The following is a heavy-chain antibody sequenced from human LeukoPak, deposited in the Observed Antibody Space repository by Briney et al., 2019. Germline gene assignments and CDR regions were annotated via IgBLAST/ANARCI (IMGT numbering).Heavy chain of an antibody. Sequence: PGGSLRLSCAASGFTFSSYAMHWVRQGPGKGLEWVTVISNDGSNKYYADSVKGRFTISRDNSKNTLDLQMNSLRAEDTAVYYCARGPSARFFGVAKGAFDIWGQGTMVTVSS. CDR3: ARGPSARFFGVAKGAFDI. CDR2: ISNDGSNK. CDR1: GFTFSSYA. V-gene: IGHV3-30*04. D-gene: IGHD3-3*01. J-gene: IGHJ3*02.